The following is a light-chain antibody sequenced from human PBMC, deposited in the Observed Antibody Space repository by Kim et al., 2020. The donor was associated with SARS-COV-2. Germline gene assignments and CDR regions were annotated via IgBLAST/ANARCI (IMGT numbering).Light chain of an antibody. CDR2: QAS. J-gene: IGKJ1*01. Sequence: DIQMTQSPSTLSAFVGDRVTMTCRASQSVDGRLAWYQQKPGKAPRLLIYQASKLASGVPSRFSGSGSGTDFTLTVSNLQSDDSAVYYCKQYETYWTFGPGTKVDIK. V-gene: IGKV1-5*03. CDR1: QSVDGR. CDR3: KQYETYWT.